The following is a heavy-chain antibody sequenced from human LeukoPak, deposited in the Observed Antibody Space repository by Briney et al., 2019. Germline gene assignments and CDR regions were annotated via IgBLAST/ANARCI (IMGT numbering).Heavy chain of an antibody. CDR3: AKEGSYFYSWFDS. J-gene: IGHJ5*01. D-gene: IGHD3-10*01. V-gene: IGHV3-7*03. Sequence: GGSLRLSCAASGFMFTSYWMSWVRQAPGKGLEWVANINQDGSAKYYVDSVKGRFTISRDNAKNSLYLQMNSLRAEDTAVYYCAKEGSYFYSWFDSWGQGTLVTVSS. CDR2: INQDGSAK. CDR1: GFMFTSYW.